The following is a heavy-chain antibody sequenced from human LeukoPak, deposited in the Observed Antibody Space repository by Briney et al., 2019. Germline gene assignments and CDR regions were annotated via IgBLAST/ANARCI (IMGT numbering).Heavy chain of an antibody. CDR3: ARNDYGDYYFDY. D-gene: IGHD4-17*01. CDR2: ISYDGSNK. J-gene: IGHJ4*02. Sequence: GRSLRLSCAASGFTFSSYGMHWVRQAPGKGLEWVAVISYDGSNKYYADSVKGRFTISRDNSKNTLYLQVNSMRAEDTAMYYCARNDYGDYYFDYWGLGTLVTVSS. CDR1: GFTFSSYG. V-gene: IGHV3-30*03.